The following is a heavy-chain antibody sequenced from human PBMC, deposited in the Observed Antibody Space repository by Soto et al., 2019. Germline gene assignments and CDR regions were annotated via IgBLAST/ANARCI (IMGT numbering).Heavy chain of an antibody. Sequence: EVQLVESGGGLVQPGGSLRLSCAASGFTFSGFWMHWVRQVPGKGLVWVSRINSDGSSTNYADSVKGRFTISRDNAKKTLYLQMNSLRGDDTAIYYCARDPTVGGYHHFDSWGQGILVTVSS. CDR1: GFTFSGFW. CDR3: ARDPTVGGYHHFDS. V-gene: IGHV3-74*01. CDR2: INSDGSST. D-gene: IGHD3-16*01. J-gene: IGHJ4*02.